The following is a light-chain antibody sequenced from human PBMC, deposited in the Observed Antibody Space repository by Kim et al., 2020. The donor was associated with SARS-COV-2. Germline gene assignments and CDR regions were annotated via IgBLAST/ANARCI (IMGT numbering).Light chain of an antibody. V-gene: IGKV1-17*03. CDR2: AAS. CDR1: QDIYNY. CDR3: LHHKDYTYT. J-gene: IGKJ1*01. Sequence: DIQMTQSPSAMSASVGDRVTITCRASQDIYNYLAWFQQKPGKVPKRLISAASRLQSGVPSRFSGSGSGAEFTLTISNLQPEDVATYYCLHHKDYTYTFGQGTKVDIK.